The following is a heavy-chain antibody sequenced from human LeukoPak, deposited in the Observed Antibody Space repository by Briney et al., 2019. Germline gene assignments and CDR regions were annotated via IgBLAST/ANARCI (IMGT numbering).Heavy chain of an antibody. D-gene: IGHD3-10*02. Sequence: GGSLRLSCAASGFTVSSNYMSWVRPAPGKGLEWVSVIYSGGSTYYADSVKGRFTISRDNAKNSLYLQMNSLRAEDTAVYYCAELGITMIGGVWGKGTTVTISS. CDR3: AELGITMIGGV. J-gene: IGHJ6*04. V-gene: IGHV3-53*01. CDR1: GFTVSSNY. CDR2: IYSGGST.